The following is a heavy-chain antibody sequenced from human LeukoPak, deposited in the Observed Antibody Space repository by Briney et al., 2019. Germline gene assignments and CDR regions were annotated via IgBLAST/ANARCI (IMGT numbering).Heavy chain of an antibody. CDR3: ARDRHDYGDHTGAYWFFDL. CDR1: GFTFRRYD. D-gene: IGHD4-17*01. CDR2: IGTAGDT. Sequence: SGGSLRLSCAASGFTFRRYDMHWVRQAPGRGLEWVSAIGTAGDTYYPGSVKGRFTISGENAENSVYLQMNNLRAEDTAVYYCARDRHDYGDHTGAYWFFDLWGRGTLVTVSS. J-gene: IGHJ2*01. V-gene: IGHV3-13*01.